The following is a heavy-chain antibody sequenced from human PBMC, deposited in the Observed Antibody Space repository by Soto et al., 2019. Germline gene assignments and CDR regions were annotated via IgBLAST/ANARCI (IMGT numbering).Heavy chain of an antibody. CDR1: GGSISSSSYY. V-gene: IGHV4-39*01. CDR3: ARLEGLATISYYFDF. CDR2: IYYSGST. D-gene: IGHD3-9*01. Sequence: QLQLQESGPGLVKPSEALSLTCSVSGGSISSSSYYWGWIRQSPGKGLEWIGSIYYSGSTYYNPSLKSRVTISIDKSKNQFSLKLSSLTAADTAVYYCARLEGLATISYYFDFWGQGTLVTVSS. J-gene: IGHJ4*02.